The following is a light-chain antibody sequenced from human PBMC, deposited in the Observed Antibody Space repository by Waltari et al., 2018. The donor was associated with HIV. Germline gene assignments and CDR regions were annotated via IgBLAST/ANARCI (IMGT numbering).Light chain of an antibody. CDR3: SSYTTISILI. Sequence: QSALTQPASVSGSPGQSITISCTGTTTDVGAYDYVSWYHQHPGKAPKLVIYEVTNRPSGVSNRFSGSKSGITASLTISGLQTEDEADYYCSSYTTISILIFGGGTKLTVL. V-gene: IGLV2-14*01. CDR1: TTDVGAYDY. CDR2: EVT. J-gene: IGLJ2*01.